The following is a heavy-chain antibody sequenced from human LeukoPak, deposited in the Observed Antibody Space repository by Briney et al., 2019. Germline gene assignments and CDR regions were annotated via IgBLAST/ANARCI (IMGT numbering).Heavy chain of an antibody. CDR2: IYYSGST. D-gene: IGHD1-1*01. CDR1: GGSISGYY. Sequence: SETLSLTCTVSGGSISGYYWSWIRQPPGKGLEYLGYIYYSGSTNYNPSLKSRVTISVDMSKNQFSLRLSSVTAADTAAYYCARDRLQLQSWGQGTLVTVSS. J-gene: IGHJ5*02. CDR3: ARDRLQLQS. V-gene: IGHV4-59*01.